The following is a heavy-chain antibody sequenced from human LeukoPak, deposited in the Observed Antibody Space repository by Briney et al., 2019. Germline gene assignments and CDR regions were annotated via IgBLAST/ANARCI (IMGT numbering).Heavy chain of an antibody. J-gene: IGHJ4*02. D-gene: IGHD3-16*02. CDR1: GYTLTELS. CDR3: ARGGSISLSHLDY. Sequence: GASVKVSCKVSGYTLTELSMHWVRQAPGKGLEWMGGFDPEDGETIYAQKFQGRVTITRDTSASTAYMEVSSLRSEDTGVYYCARGGSISLSHLDYWGQGTLVTVSS. V-gene: IGHV1-24*01. CDR2: FDPEDGET.